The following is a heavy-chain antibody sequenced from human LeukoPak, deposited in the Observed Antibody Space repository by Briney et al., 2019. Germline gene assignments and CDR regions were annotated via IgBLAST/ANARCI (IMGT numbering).Heavy chain of an antibody. V-gene: IGHV6-1*01. Sequence: SQTLSLTCAISGDSVSSNSAAWNWIRQSPSRGLGWLGRTYYRSKWYHDYAVSVKSRITINPDTSKNQFSLHLNSVTPEDTAVYYCARNYYDSSGYIVRAFDIWGQGTMVTVSS. CDR3: ARNYYDSSGYIVRAFDI. D-gene: IGHD3-22*01. CDR1: GDSVSSNSAA. CDR2: TYYRSKWYH. J-gene: IGHJ3*02.